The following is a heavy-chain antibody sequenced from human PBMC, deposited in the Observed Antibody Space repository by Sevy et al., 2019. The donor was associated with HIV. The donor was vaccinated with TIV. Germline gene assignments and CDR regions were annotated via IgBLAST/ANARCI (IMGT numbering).Heavy chain of an antibody. CDR3: AKAMNPALESMIEVIFRTLKGFDV. Sequence: GESLKISCAASGFTFISYAMSWVRQAPGKGLEWVSAISGSGGSTYYANSVKGRLTISRDNSKNTLDLQMNSHRAEDTDLYYCAKAMNPALESMIEVIFRTLKGFDVWGQGTMVTVSS. D-gene: IGHD3-22*01. J-gene: IGHJ3*01. CDR1: GFTFISYA. CDR2: ISGSGGST. V-gene: IGHV3-23*01.